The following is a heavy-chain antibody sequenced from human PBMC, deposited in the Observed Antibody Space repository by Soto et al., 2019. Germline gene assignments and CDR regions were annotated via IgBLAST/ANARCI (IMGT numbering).Heavy chain of an antibody. D-gene: IGHD3-3*01. Sequence: EVQLVESGGGLVKPGGSLRLSCAASGLTFSNAWMNWVRQAPGKGLEWVGRIKSKTDGGTTDYAAPVKGRFTISRDDSKNTLYLQMNSLKTEDTAVYYCTTGSGAIPWPAYYFDYWGQGTLVTVSS. V-gene: IGHV3-15*07. CDR1: GLTFSNAW. CDR2: IKSKTDGGTT. J-gene: IGHJ4*02. CDR3: TTGSGAIPWPAYYFDY.